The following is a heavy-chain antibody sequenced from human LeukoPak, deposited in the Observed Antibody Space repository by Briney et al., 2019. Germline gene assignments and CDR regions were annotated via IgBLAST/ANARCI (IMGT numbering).Heavy chain of an antibody. CDR3: ARDNYSDYGMKGYYYGMDV. J-gene: IGHJ6*02. D-gene: IGHD4-11*01. Sequence: PGGSLRLSCAASGFTFSSYSMNWVRQAPGKGLEWVSYISSSSSTIYYADSVKGRFTISRDNAKNSLYLQMNSLRAEDTAVYYCARDNYSDYGMKGYYYGMDVWGQGTTVTVSS. CDR1: GFTFSSYS. V-gene: IGHV3-48*01. CDR2: ISSSSSTI.